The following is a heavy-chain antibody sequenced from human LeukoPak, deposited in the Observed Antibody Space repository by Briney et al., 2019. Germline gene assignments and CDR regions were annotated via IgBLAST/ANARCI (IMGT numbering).Heavy chain of an antibody. V-gene: IGHV4-61*09. CDR2: IYTSGKT. CDR3: ARGGDVLIPGPTPYDAYYSYMDF. CDR1: GGPITSGSYF. D-gene: IGHD2-8*01. Sequence: SETLSLTCSVSGGPITSGSYFWSWIRQPAGKPLEWIGHIYTSGKTNYSPSLKSRVTISMDTSKNEFSLTLTSVTAADAAVYYCARGGDVLIPGPTPYDAYYSYMDFWGKGTTVIVSS. J-gene: IGHJ6*03.